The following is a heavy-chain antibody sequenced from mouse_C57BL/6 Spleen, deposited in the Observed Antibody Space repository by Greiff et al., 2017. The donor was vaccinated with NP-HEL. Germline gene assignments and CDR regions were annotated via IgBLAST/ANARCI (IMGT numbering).Heavy chain of an antibody. CDR3: ARTTLAYDYDEAWFAY. J-gene: IGHJ3*01. CDR2: IDPANGNT. D-gene: IGHD2-4*01. V-gene: IGHV14-3*01. CDR1: GFNIKNTY. Sequence: VQLQQSVAELVRPGASVKLSCTASGFNIKNTYMHWVKQRPEQGLEWIGRIDPANGNTKYAPKFQGKATITADPSSNTAYLQLSSLTSEDTAIYDCARTTLAYDYDEAWFAYWGQGTLVTVSA.